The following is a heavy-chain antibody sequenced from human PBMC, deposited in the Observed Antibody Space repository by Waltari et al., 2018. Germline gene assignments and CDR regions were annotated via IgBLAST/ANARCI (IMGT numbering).Heavy chain of an antibody. CDR1: GYTLTELS. V-gene: IGHV1-2*06. D-gene: IGHD1-26*01. J-gene: IGHJ4*02. CDR2: IKPNSGGT. Sequence: QVQLVQSGAEVKKPGASVKVSCKVSGYTLTELSMHWVRQAPGKGLEWMGRIKPNSGGTNDGQKFQVRVTMTREKSISTAYMELSRQRSDDTAVDYCARDTGAKSMIWGQGTLVTVSS. CDR3: ARDTGAKSMI.